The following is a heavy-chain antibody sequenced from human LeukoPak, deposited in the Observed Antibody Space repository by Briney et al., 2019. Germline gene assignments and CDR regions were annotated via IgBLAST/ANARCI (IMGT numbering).Heavy chain of an antibody. CDR2: ITWNSGSV. J-gene: IGHJ3*02. CDR1: GFTFHDHA. V-gene: IGHV3-9*03. CDR3: AKGLGVASLIVDALDM. D-gene: IGHD3/OR15-3a*01. Sequence: GGSLRLSCAASGFTFHDHAMQWVRQVPGKGLECVSGITWNSGSVLYADSVRGRFTISRDNAKNSLYLQMNSLRPEDMAFYYCAKGLGVASLIVDALDMWGQGTMVTV.